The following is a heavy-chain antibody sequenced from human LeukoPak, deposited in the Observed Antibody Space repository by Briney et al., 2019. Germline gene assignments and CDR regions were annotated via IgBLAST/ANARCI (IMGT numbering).Heavy chain of an antibody. V-gene: IGHV1-18*01. J-gene: IGHJ4*02. Sequence: ASVKVSCKASGYTFTSYGISWVRQAPGQGLEWMGWISAYNGNTNYAQKLQGRVTMTTDTSTSTAYMELRSLRSADTAVYYCARLPPYGGNLEKGLDYWGQGTLVTVSS. CDR3: ARLPPYGGNLEKGLDY. CDR2: ISAYNGNT. D-gene: IGHD4-23*01. CDR1: GYTFTSYG.